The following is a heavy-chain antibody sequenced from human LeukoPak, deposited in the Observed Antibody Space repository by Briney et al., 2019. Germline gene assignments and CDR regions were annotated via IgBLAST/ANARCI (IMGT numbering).Heavy chain of an antibody. D-gene: IGHD3/OR15-3a*01. CDR3: ARGDSYY. CDR2: ISSSGSTT. V-gene: IGHV3-48*03. J-gene: IGHJ4*02. Sequence: GGSLRLSCAASGFTFSTYEMNWVPQAPGKGLEWVSYISSSGSTTYYADSVKGRFTISRDNAKNSLYLQMNSLRAEDMAVYYCARGDSYYWGQGTLVTVSS. CDR1: GFTFSTYE.